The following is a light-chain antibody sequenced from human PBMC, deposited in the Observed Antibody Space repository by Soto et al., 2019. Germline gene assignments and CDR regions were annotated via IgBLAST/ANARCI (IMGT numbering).Light chain of an antibody. V-gene: IGKV3-15*01. Sequence: EIVMTQSPATLSVSPGERATLSCRASQSVSSNLAWYQQKPGQAPRRLIYAASTRATGIPARFSGSGSGTEFTLTISSLQSEDFAVYYCQQYNNWPPEYTFGQGTKLQIK. CDR2: AAS. J-gene: IGKJ2*01. CDR1: QSVSSN. CDR3: QQYNNWPPEYT.